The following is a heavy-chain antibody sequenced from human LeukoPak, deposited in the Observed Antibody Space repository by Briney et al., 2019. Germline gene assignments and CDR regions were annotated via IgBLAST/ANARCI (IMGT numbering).Heavy chain of an antibody. Sequence: GGSLRLSCAASGFTFSSYAMSWVRQAPGKGLEWVSGIGGSGYSTYYADSVKGRFTISRDNSKSTLYLQMSSLRAEDTAVYYCATEQYYYDSSGYYPFDCWGQGTLVTVSS. CDR3: ATEQYYYDSSGYYPFDC. CDR2: IGGSGYST. J-gene: IGHJ4*02. D-gene: IGHD3-22*01. CDR1: GFTFSSYA. V-gene: IGHV3-23*01.